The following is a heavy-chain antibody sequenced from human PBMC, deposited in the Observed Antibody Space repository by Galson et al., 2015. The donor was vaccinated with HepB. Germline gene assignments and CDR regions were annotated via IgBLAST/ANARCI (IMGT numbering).Heavy chain of an antibody. CDR2: IWYDGSKK. Sequence: SLRLSCAASAFTFSNFGMNWVRQAPGKGLEWVAFIWYDGSKKFYADSVKGRFTISRDNSNNTLYLQMSSLTAEDTAVYYCARDQSIGVVAPYYYYCMDVWGKGTTVTVSS. CDR1: AFTFSNFG. D-gene: IGHD2-2*01. CDR3: ARDQSIGVVAPYYYYCMDV. V-gene: IGHV3-33*01. J-gene: IGHJ6*03.